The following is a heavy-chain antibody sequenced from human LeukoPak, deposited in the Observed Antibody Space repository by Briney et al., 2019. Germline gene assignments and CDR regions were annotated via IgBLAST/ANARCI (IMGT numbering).Heavy chain of an antibody. V-gene: IGHV1-18*01. J-gene: IGHJ5*02. CDR1: GYTFTSYG. D-gene: IGHD3-10*01. CDR2: ISAYNGNT. Sequence: ASVKVSCKASGYTFTSYGISWVRPAPGQGLEWMGWISAYNGNTNYAQQLQGRVTMTTDTSTSTAYMEPRSLRSDDTAVYYCARRRGVGPANWFDPWGQGTLVTVSS. CDR3: ARRRGVGPANWFDP.